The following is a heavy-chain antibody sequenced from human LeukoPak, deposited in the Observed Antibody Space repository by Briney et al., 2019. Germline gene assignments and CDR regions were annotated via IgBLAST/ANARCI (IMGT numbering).Heavy chain of an antibody. D-gene: IGHD2-15*01. CDR2: ISGSDGST. CDR1: GFTFSTYA. J-gene: IGHJ5*02. Sequence: PGGSLRLSCAASGFTFSTYAMNWVRQAPGKGLEWVSVISGSDGSTYYADSVKGRFTISRDNSKNTLYLQMNSLIAEDAAVYYCAKDLLGYCSGGICPSPVWFGPWGQGTLVTVSS. CDR3: AKDLLGYCSGGICPSPVWFGP. V-gene: IGHV3-23*01.